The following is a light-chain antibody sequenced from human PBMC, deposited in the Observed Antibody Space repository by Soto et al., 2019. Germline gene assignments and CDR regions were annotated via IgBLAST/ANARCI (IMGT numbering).Light chain of an antibody. V-gene: IGLV2-14*01. Sequence: QSVLTQPASVSGSPGQSITISCTGTSSDVGGYKYVSWYQQHPGKAPKLMIYEVSNRPSGVSNRFSGSKSGNTASLTISGLQAEEEADYYCSSYTSSSPYVFGPGTKVTVL. CDR1: SSDVGGYKY. J-gene: IGLJ1*01. CDR2: EVS. CDR3: SSYTSSSPYV.